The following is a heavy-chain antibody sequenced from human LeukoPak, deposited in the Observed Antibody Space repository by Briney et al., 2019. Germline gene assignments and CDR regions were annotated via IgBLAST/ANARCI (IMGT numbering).Heavy chain of an antibody. CDR2: IYHTGST. D-gene: IGHD2-15*01. CDR1: GGSITDKNW. J-gene: IGHJ4*02. Sequence: PSETLSLTCAVSGGSITDKNWWSWVRQPPGKGLEWIGEIYHTGSTNFNPSLKSRVTISVDKSKNQFSLNLSSVTAADTAVYYCAREGGYCSGGSCYSLDYWGQGTLVTVSS. CDR3: AREGGYCSGGSCYSLDY. V-gene: IGHV4-4*02.